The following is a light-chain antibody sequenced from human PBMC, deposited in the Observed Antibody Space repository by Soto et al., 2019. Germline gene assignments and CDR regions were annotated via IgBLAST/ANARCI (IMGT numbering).Light chain of an antibody. CDR3: QQCFSPPWT. CDR2: GAT. CDR1: QSINSY. J-gene: IGKJ1*01. V-gene: IGKV1-39*01. Sequence: DIQMTQSPSPLSASVGDRVTITCRASQSINSYLNWYQHKPGKAPTLLISGATSLHSGVPSRFSGSGYGTDFTLTISSFQPEDFATYDCQQCFSPPWTFGHGTKVDFK.